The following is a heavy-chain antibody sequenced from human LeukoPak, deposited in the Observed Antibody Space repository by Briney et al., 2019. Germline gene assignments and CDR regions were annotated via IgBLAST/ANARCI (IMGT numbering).Heavy chain of an antibody. CDR1: GYTLTELS. Sequence: ASVKVSCKVSGYTLTELSMHWVRQAPGKGLEWMGGFDPEDGETIYAQKFRGRVTMTEDTSTDTAYMELSGLRSEDTAVYYCATDPSTAAISWFDPWGQGTLVTVSS. J-gene: IGHJ5*02. D-gene: IGHD2-2*01. V-gene: IGHV1-24*01. CDR2: FDPEDGET. CDR3: ATDPSTAAISWFDP.